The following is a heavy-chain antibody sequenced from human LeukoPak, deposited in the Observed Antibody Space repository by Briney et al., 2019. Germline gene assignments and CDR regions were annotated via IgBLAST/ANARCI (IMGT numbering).Heavy chain of an antibody. Sequence: GGSLRLSCAASGFTFSSYWMSWVRQAPGKGLEWVANINQDGGEKYYVDSVKGRFTISRDNAKNSLYLQMNSLRAEDTAVYYCARGRRQLVRSWGYWGQGTLVTVSS. CDR1: GFTFSSYW. CDR2: INQDGGEK. J-gene: IGHJ4*02. V-gene: IGHV3-7*01. D-gene: IGHD6-13*01. CDR3: ARGRRQLVRSWGY.